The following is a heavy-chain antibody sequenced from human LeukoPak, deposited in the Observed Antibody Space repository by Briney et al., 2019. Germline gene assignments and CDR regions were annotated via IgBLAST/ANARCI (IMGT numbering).Heavy chain of an antibody. V-gene: IGHV3-23*01. CDR3: AKDPSAWVAGNKFDY. J-gene: IGHJ4*02. D-gene: IGHD6-19*01. CDR1: GFTFSSYA. Sequence: GGSLRLSCAASGFTFSSYAMSWVRQAPGKGLEWVSGISGSGGSTYYADSVKGRFTISRDNSKNTLYLQMNSLRAEDTAVYYCAKDPSAWVAGNKFDYWGQGTLVTVSS. CDR2: ISGSGGST.